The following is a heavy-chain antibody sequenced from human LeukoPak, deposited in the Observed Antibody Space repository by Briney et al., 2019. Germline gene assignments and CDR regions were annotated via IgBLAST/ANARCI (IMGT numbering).Heavy chain of an antibody. CDR3: ATEKAVRGLGTYYYYYGMDV. CDR1: GFTFDDYT. CDR2: ISWDGGST. J-gene: IGHJ6*02. Sequence: PGGSLRLSCAASGFTFDDYTMRWVRQAPGKGLGWVSLISWDGGSTYYADSVKGRFTISRDNSKNSLYLQMNSLRTEDTALYYCATEKAVRGLGTYYYYYGMDVWGQGTTVTVSS. D-gene: IGHD7-27*01. V-gene: IGHV3-43*01.